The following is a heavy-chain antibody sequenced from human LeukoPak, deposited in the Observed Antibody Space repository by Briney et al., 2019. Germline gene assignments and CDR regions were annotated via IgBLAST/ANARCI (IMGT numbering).Heavy chain of an antibody. CDR2: INHSGST. V-gene: IGHV4-34*01. D-gene: IGHD3-3*01. CDR3: AREGLFNFWSGTHYWYFDL. CDR1: GHLWQGCH. J-gene: IGHJ2*01. Sequence: SETLSLTWTLWGHLWQGCHWLGPRQPPGKGLEWIGEINHSGSTNYNPSLKSRVTISVDTSKNQFSLKLSSVTAADTAVYYCAREGLFNFWSGTHYWYFDLWGRGTLVTVSS.